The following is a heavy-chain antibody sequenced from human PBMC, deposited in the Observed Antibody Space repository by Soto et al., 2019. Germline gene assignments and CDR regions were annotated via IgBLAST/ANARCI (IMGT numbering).Heavy chain of an antibody. D-gene: IGHD3-10*01. Sequence: EVQLVESGGGLVQPGESLKLSCVVSGFTFSSRWMSWVRQAPGRGLEWVASIKEDGSVEHYVDSVKGRFTISRDNAMASLWLEMNTRRAEDTALYYCARLLGGVTTYDHWGQGTMVTVSS. CDR3: ARLLGGVTTYDH. V-gene: IGHV3-7*01. J-gene: IGHJ4*02. CDR2: IKEDGSVE. CDR1: GFTFSSRW.